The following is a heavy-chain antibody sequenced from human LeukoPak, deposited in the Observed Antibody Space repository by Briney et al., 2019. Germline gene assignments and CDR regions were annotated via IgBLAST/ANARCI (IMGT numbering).Heavy chain of an antibody. CDR2: INPNSGGT. J-gene: IGHJ3*02. Sequence: ASVKVSCKASGYTFTGYYMRWVRQAPGQGLEWMGWINPNSGGTNYAQKFQGRVTMTRDTSISTAYMELSRLRSDDTAVYYCARDRGGSSSWYEGAFDIWGQGTMVTVSS. V-gene: IGHV1-2*02. CDR3: ARDRGGSSSWYEGAFDI. D-gene: IGHD6-13*01. CDR1: GYTFTGYY.